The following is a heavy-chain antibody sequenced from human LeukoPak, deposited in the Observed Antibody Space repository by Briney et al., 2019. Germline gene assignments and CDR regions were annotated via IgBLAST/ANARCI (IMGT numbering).Heavy chain of an antibody. D-gene: IGHD6-19*01. J-gene: IGHJ4*02. V-gene: IGHV4-39*07. CDR2: IYYSGST. CDR3: AREVGYSSGWGDY. Sequence: PSETLSLTCTVSGGSISSSSYYWGWIRQPPGKGLEWIGSIYYSGSTYYNPSLKSRVTISVDTSKNQFSLKLSSVTAADTAVYYCAREVGYSSGWGDYWGQGTLVTVSS. CDR1: GGSISSSSYY.